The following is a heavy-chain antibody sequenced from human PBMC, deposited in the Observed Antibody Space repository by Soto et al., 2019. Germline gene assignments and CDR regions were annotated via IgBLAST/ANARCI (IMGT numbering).Heavy chain of an antibody. D-gene: IGHD2-15*01. CDR2: INAGNGNT. Sequence: ASVKVSCKASGYTFTSYAMDWVRQAPGQRLEWMGWINAGNGNTKYSQKLQGRVTMTTDTSTSTAYMELRSLRSDDTAVYYCARAQDIVVVVADNWFDPWGQGTLVTVSS. J-gene: IGHJ5*02. CDR1: GYTFTSYA. V-gene: IGHV1-3*01. CDR3: ARAQDIVVVVADNWFDP.